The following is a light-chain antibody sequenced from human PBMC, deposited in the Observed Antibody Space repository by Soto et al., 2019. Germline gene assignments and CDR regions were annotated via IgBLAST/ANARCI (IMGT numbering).Light chain of an antibody. CDR1: QSVGSY. CDR2: DAF. J-gene: IGKJ4*01. CDR3: QQRSSCPLT. V-gene: IGKV3-11*01. Sequence: EIVLTQSPATLSKSPGERDTLSCRASQSVGSYFAWYQQKPGQAPRLLIYDAFSRATGIPARFSGSGSGTDFTLTISSLEPEDFAVHFCQQRSSCPLTFGGGTMVEIK.